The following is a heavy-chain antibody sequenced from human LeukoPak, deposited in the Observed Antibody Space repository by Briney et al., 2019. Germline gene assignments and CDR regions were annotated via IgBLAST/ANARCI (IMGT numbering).Heavy chain of an antibody. CDR1: GFTFSSYR. CDR2: ISDSSSYI. V-gene: IGHV3-21*01. D-gene: IGHD1-26*01. J-gene: IGHJ6*02. CDR3: TKGENGMDV. Sequence: GGSLRLSCAASGFTFSSYRMNWVRQAPGKGLEWVSSISDSSSYIYHADSVKGRFTISRDNAKNSVYLQMNSLRAEDTATYYCTKGENGMDVWGQGTTVSVSS.